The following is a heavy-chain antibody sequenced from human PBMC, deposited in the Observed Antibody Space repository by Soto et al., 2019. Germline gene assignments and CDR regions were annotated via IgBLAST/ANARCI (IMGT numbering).Heavy chain of an antibody. Sequence: PVGSLRLSCAASGFTFSSYAMHWVRQAPGKGLEWVAVISYDGSNKYYADSVKGRFTISRDNSKNTLYLQMNSLRAEDTAVYYCARDYSSSWPYYFDYWGQGTLVTVSS. J-gene: IGHJ4*02. CDR3: ARDYSSSWPYYFDY. CDR2: ISYDGSNK. V-gene: IGHV3-30-3*01. CDR1: GFTFSSYA. D-gene: IGHD6-13*01.